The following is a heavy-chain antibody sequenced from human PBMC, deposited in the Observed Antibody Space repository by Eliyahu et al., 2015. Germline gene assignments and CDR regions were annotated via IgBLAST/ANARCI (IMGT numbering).Heavy chain of an antibody. D-gene: IGHD1-14*01. V-gene: IGHV3-7*01. Sequence: EVQLVESGGGLVQPGGSLRLSCAASGFTFSSYWMSWVRQAPGKGLEWVANIKQDGSEKYYVDSVKGRFTISRDNAKNSLYLQMNSLRAEDTAVYYCARENGAYAELFDYWGQGTLVTVSS. CDR3: ARENGAYAELFDY. CDR1: GFTFSSYW. J-gene: IGHJ4*02. CDR2: IKQDGSEK.